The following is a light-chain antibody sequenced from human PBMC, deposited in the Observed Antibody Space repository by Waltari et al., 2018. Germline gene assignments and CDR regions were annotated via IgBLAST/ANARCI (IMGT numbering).Light chain of an antibody. CDR3: GTWDSSLSGGV. Sequence: QSVLTQPPSVSAAPGQKVTISCSGSSSNIGNNYVSWYQQLPGTAPKLLIYENNKQPSGIPDRFPGSRDGTSATLGITGLQTGDEADYYCGTWDSSLSGGVFGGGTKLTVL. CDR2: ENN. J-gene: IGLJ2*01. CDR1: SSNIGNNY. V-gene: IGLV1-51*01.